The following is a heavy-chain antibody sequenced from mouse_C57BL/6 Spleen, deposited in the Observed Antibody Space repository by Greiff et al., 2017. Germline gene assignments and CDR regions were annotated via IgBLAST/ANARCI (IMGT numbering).Heavy chain of an antibody. CDR3: ARRTYGYYAMDY. CDR2: INPSTGGT. CDR1: GYSFTGYY. V-gene: IGHV1-43*01. D-gene: IGHD5-1*01. Sequence: VQLKQSGPELVKPGASVKISCKASGYSFTGYYMHWVKQSSEKSLEWIGEINPSTGGTSYNQKFKGKATLTVDKSSSTAYMQLKSLTSEDSAVYYCARRTYGYYAMDYWGQGTSVTVSS. J-gene: IGHJ4*01.